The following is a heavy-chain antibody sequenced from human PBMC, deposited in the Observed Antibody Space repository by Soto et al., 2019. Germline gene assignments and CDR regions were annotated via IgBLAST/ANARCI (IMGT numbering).Heavy chain of an antibody. Sequence: QVQLQESGPGLVKPSETLSLTCTVSGGSISSYYWSWIRQPPGKGLEWIGYIYYSGSTNYNPSLKRRLTLSVDTSKHQFSLQLSSVTAADTAVYCRARRLFGSGNWFDPWGQGTLVTVSS. CDR1: GGSISSYY. V-gene: IGHV4-59*08. J-gene: IGHJ5*02. CDR2: IYYSGST. CDR3: ARRLFGSGNWFDP. D-gene: IGHD3-10*02.